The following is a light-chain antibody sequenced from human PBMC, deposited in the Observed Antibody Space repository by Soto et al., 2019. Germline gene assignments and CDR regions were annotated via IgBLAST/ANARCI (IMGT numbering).Light chain of an antibody. V-gene: IGKV1-12*01. J-gene: IGKJ1*01. CDR1: QGISSW. CDR3: QQSYSTPRT. Sequence: DIQRTQYPSSVSASVGDRVTITCRASQGISSWLAWYQQKPGKAPKLLIYAASSLQSGVPSRFSGSGSGTDFTLTVSSLQPEDFATYFCQQSYSTPRTSGQGTNVDIK. CDR2: AAS.